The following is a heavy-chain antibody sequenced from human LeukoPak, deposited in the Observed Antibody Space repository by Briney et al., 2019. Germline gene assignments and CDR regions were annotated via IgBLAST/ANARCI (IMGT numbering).Heavy chain of an antibody. V-gene: IGHV1-18*01. CDR1: GYTFTSYG. J-gene: IGHJ4*02. Sequence: ASVKVSCKASGYTFTSYGISWVRQAPGQALEWMGWFTPFNDNRNLAEKFQDRVTLTGDSAVTTAYLELNRLRYDDTALYYCATSTVASGTLDYWGQGTLVTVSS. CDR3: ATSTVASGTLDY. CDR2: FTPFNDNR. D-gene: IGHD6-19*01.